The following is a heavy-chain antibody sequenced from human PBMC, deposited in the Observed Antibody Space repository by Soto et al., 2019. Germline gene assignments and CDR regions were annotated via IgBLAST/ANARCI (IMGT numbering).Heavy chain of an antibody. Sequence: GGSLRHSWAASGFTFSSYGMHWVRQAPGKGLEWVAVIWYDGSNKYYADSVKGRFTISRDNSKNTLYLQMNSLKVEDTAVYFCTTSGNPHVVDHWGQGTLVTVSS. CDR2: IWYDGSNK. J-gene: IGHJ4*02. D-gene: IGHD3-16*01. CDR1: GFTFSSYG. CDR3: TTSGNPHVVDH. V-gene: IGHV3-33*01.